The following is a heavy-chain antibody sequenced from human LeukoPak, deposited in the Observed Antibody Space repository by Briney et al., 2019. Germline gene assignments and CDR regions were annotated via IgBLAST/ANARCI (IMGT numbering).Heavy chain of an antibody. J-gene: IGHJ4*02. V-gene: IGHV4-34*01. CDR3: ARRYDFWSGYPPPLDY. Sequence: SETLSLTCAVFGGSFSGYYWSWIRQPPGKGLEWIGQINPSRNTNYNPSLKSRVTISVDTSKKQFSLKLSSVTAADTAVYYCARRYDFWSGYPPPLDYWGQGTLVTVSS. D-gene: IGHD3-3*01. CDR2: INPSRNT. CDR1: GGSFSGYY.